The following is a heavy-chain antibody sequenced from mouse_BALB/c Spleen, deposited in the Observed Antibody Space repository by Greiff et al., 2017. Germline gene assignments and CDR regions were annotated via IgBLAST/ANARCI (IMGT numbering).Heavy chain of an antibody. CDR1: GFTFSSYG. J-gene: IGHJ3*01. CDR3: ARDRYGYVPPFAY. Sequence: EVKLMESGGGLVQPGGSLKLSCAASGFTFSSYGMSWVRQTPDKRLELVATINSNGGSTYYPDSVKGRFTISRDNAKNTLYLQMSSLKSEDTAMYYCARDRYGYVPPFAYWGQGTLVTVSA. V-gene: IGHV5-6-3*01. CDR2: INSNGGST. D-gene: IGHD1-2*01.